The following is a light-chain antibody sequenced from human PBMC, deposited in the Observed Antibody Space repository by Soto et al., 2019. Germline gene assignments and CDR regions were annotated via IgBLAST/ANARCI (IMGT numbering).Light chain of an antibody. V-gene: IGKV1-13*02. J-gene: IGKJ3*01. CDR1: QGISSA. CDR2: DAA. Sequence: AIQLPQSPSSLSASVGDRVPITGRASQGISSALAWYQQKPGKAPKILIYDAASLESGVPSRFIGSGYGTDFTLTSSSLQPEDFATYYCQQFNSYPPFTVRPGTKVDIK. CDR3: QQFNSYPPFT.